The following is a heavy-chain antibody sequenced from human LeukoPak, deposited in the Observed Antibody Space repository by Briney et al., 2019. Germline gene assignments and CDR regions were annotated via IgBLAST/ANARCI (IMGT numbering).Heavy chain of an antibody. CDR3: ARVGGIAAAGTPFDY. J-gene: IGHJ4*02. CDR2: IYCSGST. Sequence: SETLSLTCTVSGGSISSSSYYWGWIRQPPGKGLEWIGSIYCSGSTYYNPSLKSRVTISVDTSKNQFSLKLSSVTAADTAVYYCARVGGIAAAGTPFDYWGQGTLVTVSS. V-gene: IGHV4-39*07. D-gene: IGHD6-13*01. CDR1: GGSISSSSYY.